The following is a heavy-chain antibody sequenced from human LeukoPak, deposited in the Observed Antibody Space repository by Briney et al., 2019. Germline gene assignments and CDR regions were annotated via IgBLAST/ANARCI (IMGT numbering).Heavy chain of an antibody. CDR3: AKDSDSSGSFGANPNAFDI. CDR1: GFTFSSYW. D-gene: IGHD3-22*01. J-gene: IGHJ3*02. CDR2: IKQDGSEK. V-gene: IGHV3-7*03. Sequence: GGSLRLSCAASGFTFSSYWMSWVRQAPGKGLEWVANIKQDGSEKYYVDSVKGRFTISRDNAKNSLYLQMNSLRAEDMALYYCAKDSDSSGSFGANPNAFDIWGQGTMVTVSS.